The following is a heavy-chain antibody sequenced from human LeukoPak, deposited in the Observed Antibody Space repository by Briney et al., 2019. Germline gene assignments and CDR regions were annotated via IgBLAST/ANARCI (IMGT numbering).Heavy chain of an antibody. CDR2: ISGSGSDT. CDR1: GFSFNTYG. V-gene: IGHV3-23*01. D-gene: IGHD2-15*01. J-gene: IGHJ4*02. CDR3: AKKRDSHETLYFFDS. Sequence: GSLRLSCAASGFSFNTYGMTWVRQAPGKGLEWVSAISGSGSDTYYADSVQGRFTISRDNSKNTLSLQMDSLRAEDTAVYCCAKKRDSHETLYFFDSWGQGILATVSS.